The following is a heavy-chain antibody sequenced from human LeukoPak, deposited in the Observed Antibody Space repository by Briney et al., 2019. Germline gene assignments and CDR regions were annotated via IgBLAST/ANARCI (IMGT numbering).Heavy chain of an antibody. Sequence: ASVKVSCKASGYTFTSYAMHWVRQAPGQTLEWMGWINAGNGNTKYSQNFQGRVTFTRDTSASTAYMELSSLRSEDTAVYYCARDHIVVVPAANYYYYYGMDVWGQGTTVTVSS. V-gene: IGHV1-3*01. CDR2: INAGNGNT. CDR3: ARDHIVVVPAANYYYYYGMDV. CDR1: GYTFTSYA. D-gene: IGHD2-2*01. J-gene: IGHJ6*02.